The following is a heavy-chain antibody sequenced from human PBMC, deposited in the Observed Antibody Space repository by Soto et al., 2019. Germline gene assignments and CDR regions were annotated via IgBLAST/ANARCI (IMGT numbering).Heavy chain of an antibody. CDR2: IWYDGSNK. V-gene: IGHV3-33*01. J-gene: IGHJ6*03. D-gene: IGHD3-10*01. CDR3: ARAPYCSGMYMDV. CDR1: GFTFSSYG. Sequence: QVQLVESGGGVVQPGRSLRLSCAASGFTFSSYGMHWVRQAPGKGLEWVAVIWYDGSNKYYADSVKGRFTISRDNSKNTLYLHMNSLRAQDTAVYYCARAPYCSGMYMDVWGKGTTVTVSS.